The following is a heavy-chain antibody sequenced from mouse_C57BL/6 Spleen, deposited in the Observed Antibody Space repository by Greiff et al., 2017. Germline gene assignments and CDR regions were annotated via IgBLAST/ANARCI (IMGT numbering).Heavy chain of an antibody. CDR3: ARDRWLLPFAY. Sequence: EVKLMESGPGLVKPSQSLSLTCSVTGYSITSGYYWNWIRQFPGNKLEWMGYISYDGSNNYNPSLKNRISITRDTSKNQFFLKLNSVTTEDTATYYCARDRWLLPFAYWGQGTLVTVSA. J-gene: IGHJ3*01. CDR1: GYSITSGYY. V-gene: IGHV3-6*01. D-gene: IGHD2-3*01. CDR2: ISYDGSN.